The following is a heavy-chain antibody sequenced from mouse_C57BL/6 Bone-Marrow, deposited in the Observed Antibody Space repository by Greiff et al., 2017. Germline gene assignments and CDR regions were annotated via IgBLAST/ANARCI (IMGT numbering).Heavy chain of an antibody. D-gene: IGHD2-12*01. J-gene: IGHJ1*03. CDR3: ARLTTGWYFDV. Sequence: VKLMESGAELVRPGTSVTMSCKASGYTFTNYWIGWAKQRPGHGLEWIGDLYPGGGSTNYNEKFKGKATLTADKSSSTAYMQFSSLTSEDSAIYYCARLTTGWYFDVWGTGTTVTVSS. V-gene: IGHV1-63*01. CDR2: LYPGGGST. CDR1: GYTFTNYW.